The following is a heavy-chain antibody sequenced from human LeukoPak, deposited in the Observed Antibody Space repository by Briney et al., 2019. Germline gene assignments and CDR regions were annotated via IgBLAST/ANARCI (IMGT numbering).Heavy chain of an antibody. CDR3: ARHRDCSTTTCYVKWGFDY. D-gene: IGHD2-2*01. V-gene: IGHV4-39*01. Sequence: PSETLSLTCTVSGGSISSNDYFWGWIRQPPGKGLEWIGTIYYSGTTFYNPSLKSRVTISVDRSKNQFSLRLSSVTAADTAVYYCARHRDCSTTTCYVKWGFDYWGQGTLVAVSA. CDR2: IYYSGTT. CDR1: GGSISSNDYF. J-gene: IGHJ4*02.